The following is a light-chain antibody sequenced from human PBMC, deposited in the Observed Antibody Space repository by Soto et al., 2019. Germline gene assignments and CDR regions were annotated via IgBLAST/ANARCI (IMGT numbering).Light chain of an antibody. V-gene: IGKV1-5*01. CDR3: QQYNSYSPPWT. Sequence: GGRVTITCRASQSISSWLAWYQQKPGKAPKLLIYDASSLESGVPSRFSGSGSGTEFTLTISSLQPDDFATYYCQQYNSYSPPWTFGQGTKVDIK. CDR2: DAS. J-gene: IGKJ1*01. CDR1: QSISSW.